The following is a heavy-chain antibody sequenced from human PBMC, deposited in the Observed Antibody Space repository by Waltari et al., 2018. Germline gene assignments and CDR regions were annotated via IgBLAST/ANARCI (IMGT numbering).Heavy chain of an antibody. CDR1: SDSISTYY. Sequence: QVQLQESGPGLVTPSETLSLTCTVSSDSISTYYWTWIRQSAGKGLEWLGRFYAGGGTKYNPSLNSRVTMSVDTSKNQFSLKLTSVTAADSAVYYCARGTYYYDTSGYSDGNHYYIDVWGKGTSVTVSS. CDR3: ARGTYYYDTSGYSDGNHYYIDV. CDR2: FYAGGGT. V-gene: IGHV4-4*07. J-gene: IGHJ6*03. D-gene: IGHD3-22*01.